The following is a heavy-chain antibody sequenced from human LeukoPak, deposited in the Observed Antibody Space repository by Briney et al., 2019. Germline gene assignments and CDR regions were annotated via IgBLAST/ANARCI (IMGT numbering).Heavy chain of an antibody. D-gene: IGHD2-15*01. Sequence: SGGSLRLSCAASGFTFDYIWMSWVRQAPGKGLEWVANIKEDGSVKYYVDSVKGRFTISRDNAENSLYLQMNSLRAGDTAIYYCARGSREYWGQGTLVTVSS. CDR3: ARGSREY. V-gene: IGHV3-7*01. CDR2: IKEDGSVK. J-gene: IGHJ4*02. CDR1: GFTFDYIW.